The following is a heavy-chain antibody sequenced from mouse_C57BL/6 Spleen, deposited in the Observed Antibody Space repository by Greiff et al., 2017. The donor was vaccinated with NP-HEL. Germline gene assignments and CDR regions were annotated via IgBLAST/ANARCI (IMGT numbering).Heavy chain of an antibody. CDR3: ARWGDYDYDGDWYFDV. CDR2: ISSGSSTI. CDR1: GFTFSDYG. V-gene: IGHV5-17*01. Sequence: EVKLVESGGGLVKPGGSLKLSCAASGFTFSDYGMHWVRQAPEKGLEWVAYISSGSSTIYYADTVKGRFTISRDNAKNTLFLQMTSLRSEDTAMYYCARWGDYDYDGDWYFDVWGTGTTVTVSS. D-gene: IGHD2-4*01. J-gene: IGHJ1*03.